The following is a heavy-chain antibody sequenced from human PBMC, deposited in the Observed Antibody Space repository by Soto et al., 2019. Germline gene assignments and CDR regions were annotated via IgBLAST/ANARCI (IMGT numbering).Heavy chain of an antibody. CDR2: ISGSGITT. Sequence: SLGLSCAASGFTFNGFAMSWVREGPGKVLEGVSAISGSGITTYYADAVKGRFSISRDNSTITVYLQKSSLRAEDTTICYCSREGSSGWAPRTFQVWGQGTGVTVSS. D-gene: IGHD6-19*01. V-gene: IGHV3-23*01. CDR3: SREGSSGWAPRTFQV. CDR1: GFTFNGFA. J-gene: IGHJ6*01.